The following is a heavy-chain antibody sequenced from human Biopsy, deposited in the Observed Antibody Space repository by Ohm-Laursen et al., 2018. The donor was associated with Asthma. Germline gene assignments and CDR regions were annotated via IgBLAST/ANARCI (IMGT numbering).Heavy chain of an antibody. J-gene: IGHJ6*02. D-gene: IGHD3-10*01. CDR3: ARPSPNGDILYYYYHMDV. V-gene: IGHV1-24*01. CDR2: HDHEEGGT. Sequence: SVKVSCNISGYSLTDLSMHWVRQAPGQGLEWMGGHDHEEGGTVNARRFQGRVTITADIFTRTVYMELSGLRFDDTAIYYCARPSPNGDILYYYYHMDVWGQGTTVIVSS. CDR1: GYSLTDLS.